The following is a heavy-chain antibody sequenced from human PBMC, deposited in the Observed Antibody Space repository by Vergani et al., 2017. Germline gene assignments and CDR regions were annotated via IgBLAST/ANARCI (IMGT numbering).Heavy chain of an antibody. CDR1: GYTFTSYG. V-gene: IGHV1-18*04. D-gene: IGHD4-11*01. Sequence: QVQLVQSGAEVKKPGASVKVSCKASGYTFTSYGISWVRQAPGQGLEWMGWISAYNGNTNYAQKLQGRVTMNTDTSTSTAYMELRSLRSDDTAVYYCASNLYSNYYYYGMDVWGQGTTVTVSS. J-gene: IGHJ6*02. CDR2: ISAYNGNT. CDR3: ASNLYSNYYYYGMDV.